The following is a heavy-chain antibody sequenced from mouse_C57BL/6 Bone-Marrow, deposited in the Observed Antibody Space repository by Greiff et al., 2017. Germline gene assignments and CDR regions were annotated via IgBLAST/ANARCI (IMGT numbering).Heavy chain of an antibody. CDR1: GYTFTDYY. CDR2: INPNNGGT. D-gene: IGHD2-5*01. Sequence: VQLQQSGPELVKPGASVKISCKASGYTFTDYYMNWVKQSHGKSLEWIGDINPNNGGTSYNQKFKGKATLTVDKSSSTAYMELRSLTSEDSAVYYCARWGAYYSNHYFDYWGQGTTLTVSS. CDR3: ARWGAYYSNHYFDY. J-gene: IGHJ2*01. V-gene: IGHV1-26*01.